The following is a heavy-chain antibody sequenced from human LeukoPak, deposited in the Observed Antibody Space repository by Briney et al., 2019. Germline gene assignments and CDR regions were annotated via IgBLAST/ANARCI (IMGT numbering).Heavy chain of an antibody. J-gene: IGHJ5*02. V-gene: IGHV1-8*01. Sequence: VASVKVSCKASGYTFTSYDINWVRQATGQGLEWMGWMNPNSGNTGYAQKFQGRVTMTRNTSISTAYMELSSLRSEDTAVYYCARGPRYGSGSYSGWFDPWGPGTLVTVSS. D-gene: IGHD3-10*01. CDR2: MNPNSGNT. CDR3: ARGPRYGSGSYSGWFDP. CDR1: GYTFTSYD.